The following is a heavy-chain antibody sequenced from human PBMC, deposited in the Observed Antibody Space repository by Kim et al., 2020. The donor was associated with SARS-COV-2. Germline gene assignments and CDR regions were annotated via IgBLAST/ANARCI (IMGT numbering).Heavy chain of an antibody. J-gene: IGHJ6*02. V-gene: IGHV6-1*01. CDR2: N. Sequence: NAYAVAVKSRLTINEDTSKNQFSLQLNSVTPEDTAVYYCARALGYYYGMDVWGQGTTVTVSS. D-gene: IGHD7-27*01. CDR3: ARALGYYYGMDV.